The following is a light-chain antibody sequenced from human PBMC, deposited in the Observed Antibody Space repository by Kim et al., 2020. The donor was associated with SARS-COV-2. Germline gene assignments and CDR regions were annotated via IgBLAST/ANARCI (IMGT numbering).Light chain of an antibody. CDR2: SNN. CDR1: SSNIVSNT. V-gene: IGLV1-44*01. J-gene: IGLJ3*02. CDR3: AAWDDSLNGWV. Sequence: GQRVTISCSGSSSNIVSNTVNWYQQLPGTAPKLLIYSNNQRPSGVPDRFSGSKSGTSASLAISGLQSEDEADYSCAAWDDSLNGWVFGGGTQLTVL.